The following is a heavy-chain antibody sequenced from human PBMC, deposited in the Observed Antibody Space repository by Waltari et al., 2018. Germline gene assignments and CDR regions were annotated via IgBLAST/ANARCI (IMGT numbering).Heavy chain of an antibody. V-gene: IGHV3-21*01. J-gene: IGHJ4*02. CDR1: GFTFSSYS. D-gene: IGHD6-19*01. CDR3: ARDKQWPPKAYYFDY. Sequence: EVQLVESGGGLVKPGGSLRLSCAASGFTFSSYSMNWVRQAPGKGLEWVSSISSSSSYIYYADSVKGRFTISRDNAKNSLYLQMNSLRAEDTAVYYCARDKQWPPKAYYFDYWGQGTLVTVSS. CDR2: ISSSSSYI.